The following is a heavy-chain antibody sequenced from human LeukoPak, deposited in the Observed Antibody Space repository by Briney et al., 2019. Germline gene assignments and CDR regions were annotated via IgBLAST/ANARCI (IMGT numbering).Heavy chain of an antibody. CDR1: GFSFRDFW. D-gene: IGHD5-12*01. J-gene: IGHJ4*02. CDR3: ARFGYSGWNLEY. Sequence: GGSLRLSCAASGFSFRDFWMTWVRQAPGKGLEWVANINQGGSVKYYVDSVKGRFTISRDDAKGSLYVQMNSLRDEDTAVYYCARFGYSGWNLEYWGQGTLATVSS. V-gene: IGHV3-7*01. CDR2: INQGGSVK.